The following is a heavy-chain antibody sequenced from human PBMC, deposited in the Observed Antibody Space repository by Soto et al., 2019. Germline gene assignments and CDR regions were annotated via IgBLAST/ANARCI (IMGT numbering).Heavy chain of an antibody. CDR2: IYWDDDK. J-gene: IGHJ4*02. D-gene: IGHD6-13*01. CDR3: AHRRAADDFDF. Sequence: QITLKESGPPLVKPTQTLTLTCTFSGFSLSTSGVGVGWIRQPPGKALEWLALIYWDDDKPYSPSLKSRLTITKDPPRNQVVLTMTTMDPVDTAIYFCAHRRAADDFDFWGQGTLVTVSS. CDR1: GFSLSTSGVG. V-gene: IGHV2-5*02.